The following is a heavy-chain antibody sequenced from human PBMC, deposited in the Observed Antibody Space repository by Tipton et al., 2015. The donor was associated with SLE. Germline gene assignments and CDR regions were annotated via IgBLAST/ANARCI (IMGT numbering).Heavy chain of an antibody. Sequence: PGLVKPSETLSLTCSVSGDFSSTYYWNWIRQPPGKGLEWIGYVYSGGRTNYNPSLKGRVTISVDTSKNHFSLRLNSVTATDTAVYYCARIPNGFYVNLDSWGPGTLVTVSS. CDR1: GDFSSTYY. CDR3: ARIPNGFYVNLDS. V-gene: IGHV4-4*08. D-gene: IGHD2-8*01. CDR2: VYSGGRT. J-gene: IGHJ4*02.